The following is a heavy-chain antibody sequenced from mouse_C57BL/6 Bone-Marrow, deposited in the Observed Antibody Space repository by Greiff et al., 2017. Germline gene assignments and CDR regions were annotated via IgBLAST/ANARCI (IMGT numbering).Heavy chain of an antibody. V-gene: IGHV1-58*01. J-gene: IGHJ4*01. CDR3: ARPPHYYSNSLYAMDY. Sequence: VQLQQSGAELVRPGSSVKMSCKTSGYTFTSYGINWVKQRPGQGLEWIGYIYIGNGYTEYNEKFKGKATLTSDTSSSTAYMQLSSLTSEDSAIYVCARPPHYYSNSLYAMDYWGQGTSVTVSS. CDR1: GYTFTSYG. CDR2: IYIGNGYT. D-gene: IGHD2-5*01.